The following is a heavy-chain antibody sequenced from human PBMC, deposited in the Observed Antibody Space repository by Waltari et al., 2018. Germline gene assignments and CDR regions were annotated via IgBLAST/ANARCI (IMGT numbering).Heavy chain of an antibody. J-gene: IGHJ4*02. CDR2: IRPIFGTA. CDR3: ARGRELQTDYFDY. Sequence: QVQLVQSGAEVKKPGSSVKVSCKASGGTFSSYAISWVRQAAGQGLEWMGGIRPIFGTANYAQKFQGRVTITADASTSTAYMGLSSLRSEDTAVYYCARGRELQTDYFDYWVQGTLVTVSS. D-gene: IGHD1-7*01. V-gene: IGHV1-69*13. CDR1: GGTFSSYA.